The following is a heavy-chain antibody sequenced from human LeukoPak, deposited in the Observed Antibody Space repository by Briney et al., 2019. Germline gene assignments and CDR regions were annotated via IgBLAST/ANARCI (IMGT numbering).Heavy chain of an antibody. CDR2: ISDTGGST. CDR1: GITLSNYG. J-gene: IGHJ4*02. Sequence: GGSLRLSCAVSGITLSNYGMSWVRQAPGKGLEWVAGISDTGGSTNYADSVKGRFTISRDNPKNTLYLQMNSLRAEDTAVYFCAKRGVVIRVILVGFHKQAYYFDSWGQGALVTVPS. CDR3: AKRGVVIRVILVGFHKQAYYFDS. D-gene: IGHD3-22*01. V-gene: IGHV3-23*01.